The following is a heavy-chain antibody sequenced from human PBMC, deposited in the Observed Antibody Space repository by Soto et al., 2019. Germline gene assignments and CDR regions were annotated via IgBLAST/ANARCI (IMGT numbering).Heavy chain of an antibody. V-gene: IGHV1-3*01. Sequence: ASVKVSCKASGYTFTSYAMHWVRQAPGQRLEWMGWINAGNGNTKYSQKFQGRVTMTTDTSTSTAYMELRSLRSDDTAVYYCARGDHGAYAGYWGQGTLVTVSS. D-gene: IGHD5-12*01. CDR1: GYTFTSYA. J-gene: IGHJ4*02. CDR2: INAGNGNT. CDR3: ARGDHGAYAGY.